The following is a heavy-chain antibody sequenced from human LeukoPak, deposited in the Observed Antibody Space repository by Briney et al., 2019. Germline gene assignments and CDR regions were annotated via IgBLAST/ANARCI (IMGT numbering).Heavy chain of an antibody. Sequence: GASVKVSCKASGYTFTSYYMHWVRQAPGQGLEWMGGIIPIFGTANYAQKFQGRVTITADESTSTAYMELSSLRSEDTAVYYCARDEDYGDYTNPRRYYYGMDVWGQGTTVTVSS. CDR3: ARDEDYGDYTNPRRYYYGMDV. V-gene: IGHV1-69*13. CDR2: IIPIFGTA. D-gene: IGHD4-17*01. J-gene: IGHJ6*02. CDR1: GYTFTSYY.